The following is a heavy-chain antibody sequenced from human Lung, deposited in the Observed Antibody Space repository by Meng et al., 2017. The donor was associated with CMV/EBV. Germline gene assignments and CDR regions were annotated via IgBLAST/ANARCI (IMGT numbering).Heavy chain of an antibody. V-gene: IGHV3-74*03. D-gene: IGHD3-10*01. CDR2: VDGAGAGI. J-gene: IGHJ4*02. CDR1: GFAFNNFW. Sequence: GEXXKISCEASGFAFNNFWMHWVRQDPGKGLLWVSRVDGAGAGIMYADSVKGRFTISRDPARNTVYLQMNNLRVDDTAVYYCVRDRGLGGIASWGQG. CDR3: VRDRGLGGIAS.